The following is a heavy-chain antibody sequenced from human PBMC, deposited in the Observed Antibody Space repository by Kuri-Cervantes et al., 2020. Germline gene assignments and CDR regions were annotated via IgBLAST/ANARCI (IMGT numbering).Heavy chain of an antibody. Sequence: SLKISCAASGFTFDDYAMHWVRQAPGKGLEWVSGISWNSGSIGYADSVKGRFTISRDNAKNSLYLQMNSLRAEDTALYYCAKDRTSGSYYDVWGQGTTVTDSS. V-gene: IGHV3-9*01. D-gene: IGHD1-26*01. CDR1: GFTFDDYA. CDR3: AKDRTSGSYYDV. J-gene: IGHJ6*02. CDR2: ISWNSGSI.